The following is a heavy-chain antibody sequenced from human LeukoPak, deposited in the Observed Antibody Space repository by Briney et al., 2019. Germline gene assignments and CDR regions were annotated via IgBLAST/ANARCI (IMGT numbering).Heavy chain of an antibody. V-gene: IGHV3-74*01. J-gene: IGHJ3*02. CDR2: IYNDGSST. CDR1: GFTFSNYW. CDR3: VRVRGGSGRSYAADAFDI. Sequence: GGSLRLSCAASGFTFSNYWMHWVRQAPGKGLVWVSRIYNDGSSTTYADSVKGRFTISRDNAKSTLYLQMNSLRAEDTAVYYCVRVRGGSGRSYAADAFDIWGQGTMVTVSS. D-gene: IGHD1-26*01.